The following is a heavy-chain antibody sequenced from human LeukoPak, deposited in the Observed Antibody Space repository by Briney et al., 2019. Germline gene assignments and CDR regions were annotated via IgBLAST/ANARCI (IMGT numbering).Heavy chain of an antibody. CDR1: GFTFSSYA. Sequence: GGSLRLSCAASGFTFSSYAMSWVRQAPVKGLEWVSAISGSGGSTYYADSVKGRFTISRDNSKNTLYLQMNSLRAEDTAVYYCAKEYCSTTSCYTDYWGQGTLVTVSS. D-gene: IGHD2-2*02. V-gene: IGHV3-23*01. CDR3: AKEYCSTTSCYTDY. CDR2: ISGSGGST. J-gene: IGHJ4*02.